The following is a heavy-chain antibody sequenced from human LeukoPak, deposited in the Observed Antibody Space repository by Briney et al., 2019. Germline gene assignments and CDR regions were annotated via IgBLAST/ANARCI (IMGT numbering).Heavy chain of an antibody. J-gene: IGHJ5*02. V-gene: IGHV3-30-3*01. Sequence: GGFLRLSCAASGFTFSSYAMHWVRQAPGKGLEWVAVISYDGSNKYYADSVKGRFTISRDNSKNTLYLQMNSLRAEDTAVYYCARERDYYDSSGYYYVGWFDPWGQGTLVTVSS. D-gene: IGHD3-22*01. CDR1: GFTFSSYA. CDR2: ISYDGSNK. CDR3: ARERDYYDSSGYYYVGWFDP.